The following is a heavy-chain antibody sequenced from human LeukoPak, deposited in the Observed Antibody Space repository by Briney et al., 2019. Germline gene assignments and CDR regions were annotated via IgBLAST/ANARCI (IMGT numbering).Heavy chain of an antibody. CDR1: GFTFSSYW. CDR2: INSDGNRI. Sequence: PGGSLRLSCAASGFTFSSYWMHWVRQAPGKGLVRVSRINSDGNRIIYAVSVEGRFTISRDNARRTLYLQMNSLRVEDTAVYYCVRGGSPPEALGDVFDIWGQGTMVTVSS. J-gene: IGHJ3*02. V-gene: IGHV3-74*01. D-gene: IGHD1-26*01. CDR3: VRGGSPPEALGDVFDI.